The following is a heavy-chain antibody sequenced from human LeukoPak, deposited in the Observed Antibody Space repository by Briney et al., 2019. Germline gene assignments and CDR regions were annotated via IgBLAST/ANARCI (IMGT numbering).Heavy chain of an antibody. J-gene: IGHJ6*03. D-gene: IGHD3-3*01. Sequence: ASVKVSCKASGYTFTSYGISWVRQAPGQGLEWMGWISAYNGNTNYAQKLQGRVTMTTDTSTSTAYMELRSLRSDDTAVYYCAREYIRERYYDFWSGYPPDYMGVWGKGTTVTVSS. CDR2: ISAYNGNT. CDR3: AREYIRERYYDFWSGYPPDYMGV. CDR1: GYTFTSYG. V-gene: IGHV1-18*01.